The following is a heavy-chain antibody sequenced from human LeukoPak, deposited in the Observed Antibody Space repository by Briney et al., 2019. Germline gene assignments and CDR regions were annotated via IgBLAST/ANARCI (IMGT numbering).Heavy chain of an antibody. CDR3: ARDATTTWFDP. CDR2: IYYSGNT. Sequence: SETLSLTCTVSGGSISSYYWSWIRQPPGKGLEWIGYIYYSGNTNYNPSLKSRVTISVDTSKNQFSLKLSSVTAADTAVYYCARDATTTWFDPWGQGTLVTVSS. CDR1: GGSISSYY. D-gene: IGHD4-17*01. V-gene: IGHV4-59*12. J-gene: IGHJ5*02.